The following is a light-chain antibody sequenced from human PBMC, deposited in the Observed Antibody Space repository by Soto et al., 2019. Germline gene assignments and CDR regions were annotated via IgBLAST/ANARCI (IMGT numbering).Light chain of an antibody. CDR1: SSDVDAYNF. CDR2: DVS. CDR3: TSYTTSSTYV. V-gene: IGLV2-14*03. Sequence: QSALTQPASVSGSPGQSIAISCTGTSSDVDAYNFVSWYQHHPGKATKLMIFDVSNRPSGVSNRFSGSKSGNTASLTFSGLQAEDEADYYCTSYTTSSTYVFGTGTKVTVL. J-gene: IGLJ1*01.